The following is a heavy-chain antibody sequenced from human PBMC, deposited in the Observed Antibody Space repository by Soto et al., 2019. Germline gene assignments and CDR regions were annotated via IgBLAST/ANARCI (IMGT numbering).Heavy chain of an antibody. CDR1: GYTFTSYA. D-gene: IGHD2-2*01. Sequence: ASLKVSCKASGYTFTSYAMHWVRQAPGQRLEWMGWINAGNGKTKYSQKFQGRVTITRDTSASTAYMELSSLRSEDTAVYYCARDLRGIVVVPAAYYYYYGMDVWGQGTTVTVSS. CDR2: INAGNGKT. CDR3: ARDLRGIVVVPAAYYYYYGMDV. J-gene: IGHJ6*02. V-gene: IGHV1-3*01.